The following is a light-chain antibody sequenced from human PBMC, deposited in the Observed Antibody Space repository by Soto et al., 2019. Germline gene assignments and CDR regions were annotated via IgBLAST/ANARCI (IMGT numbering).Light chain of an antibody. V-gene: IGKV4-1*01. CDR2: WAS. Sequence: DIVMTQSPDSLAVSLGERATINCKSSQNVLYKSNNENYLAWSQQKPGQPPKLIIYWASTRKPGIPDRFSGSGSGSDFTLTISSLQAEDVAVYCCQQYYNTPPYSFGQGTKLEI. J-gene: IGKJ2*01. CDR3: QQYYNTPPYS. CDR1: QNVLYKSNNENY.